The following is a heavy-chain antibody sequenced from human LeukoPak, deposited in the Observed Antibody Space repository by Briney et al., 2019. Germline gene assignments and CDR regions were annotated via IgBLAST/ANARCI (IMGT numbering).Heavy chain of an antibody. J-gene: IGHJ4*02. Sequence: GGTLRLSCVASGFTFSIYGMSWVRQAPGKGPEWVSAISDSGTMTYYADSVKGRFTISRDNSKNTLYLQMNSLRAEDTAVYYCAKPQGDVLRYFDWLLPFDYWGQGTLVTVSS. CDR2: ISDSGTMT. D-gene: IGHD3-9*01. CDR1: GFTFSIYG. CDR3: AKPQGDVLRYFDWLLPFDY. V-gene: IGHV3-23*01.